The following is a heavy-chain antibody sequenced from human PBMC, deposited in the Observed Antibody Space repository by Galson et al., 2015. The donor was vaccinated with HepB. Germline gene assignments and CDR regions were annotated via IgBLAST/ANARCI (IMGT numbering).Heavy chain of an antibody. J-gene: IGHJ3*02. D-gene: IGHD3-22*01. CDR1: EFTISYYS. Sequence: SLRLSCAASEFTISYYSMNWVRQVPGKGLEWVACISSSSSPIYYADSVKGRFTVSRDNAKNSLYLQMNSLSAEDTAVYYCAILVAHYDDRIGHDAFDIWGQGIMVTVSS. CDR3: AILVAHYDDRIGHDAFDI. CDR2: ISSSSSPI. V-gene: IGHV3-48*04.